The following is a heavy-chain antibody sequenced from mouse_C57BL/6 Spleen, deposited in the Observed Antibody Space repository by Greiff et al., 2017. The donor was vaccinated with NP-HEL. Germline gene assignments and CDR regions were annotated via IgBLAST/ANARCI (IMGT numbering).Heavy chain of an antibody. V-gene: IGHV1-22*01. D-gene: IGHD2-2*01. CDR2: INPNNGGT. CDR3: ARSVVTTGGFDY. J-gene: IGHJ2*01. CDR1: GYTFTDYN. Sequence: VHVKQSGPELVKPGASVKMSCKASGYTFTDYNMHWVKQSHGKSLEWIGYINPNNGGTSYNQKFKGKATLTVNKSSRTAYMELRSLTSEDSAVYYCARSVVTTGGFDYWGQGTTLTVSS.